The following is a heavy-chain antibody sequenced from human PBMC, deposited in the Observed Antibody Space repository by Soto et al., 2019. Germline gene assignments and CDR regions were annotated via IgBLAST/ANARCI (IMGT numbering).Heavy chain of an antibody. CDR1: GYTFTSYA. J-gene: IGHJ4*02. V-gene: IGHV1-3*01. D-gene: IGHD6-19*01. Sequence: QVQRVQSGAEVKKPGASVKGSCKASGYTFTSYAMHWVRQAPGQRLEWMGGINAGNGNTKYSEKFQGTVTINRYTSASTAYMELSSLRSADTDVYYCARDLVYSSGSLDYWGQGTLVTVSS. CDR3: ARDLVYSSGSLDY. CDR2: INAGNGNT.